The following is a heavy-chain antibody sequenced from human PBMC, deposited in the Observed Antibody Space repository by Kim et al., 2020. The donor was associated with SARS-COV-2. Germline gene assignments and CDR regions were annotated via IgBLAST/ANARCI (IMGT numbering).Heavy chain of an antibody. J-gene: IGHJ4*02. Sequence: GGSLRLSCAASGFTFSSYGMHWVRQAPGKGLEWVAVISYDGSNKYYADSVKGRFTISRDNSKNTLYLQMNSLRAEDTAVYYCAKDRIVVVPAALDYLGQG. D-gene: IGHD2-2*01. CDR3: AKDRIVVVPAALDY. V-gene: IGHV3-30*18. CDR1: GFTFSSYG. CDR2: ISYDGSNK.